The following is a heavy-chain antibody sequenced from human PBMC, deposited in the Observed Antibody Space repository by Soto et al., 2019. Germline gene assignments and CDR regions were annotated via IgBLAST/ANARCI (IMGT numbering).Heavy chain of an antibody. V-gene: IGHV3-23*01. CDR1: GFTFSSYT. J-gene: IGHJ6*04. CDR3: VKAGALTKTSTDV. Sequence: GGSLRLSCAASGFTFSSYTMSWVRQAPGKGLEWVSGARGGGDSTYYADSVKGRFTISRDNSKNTLYLQMNSLRAEDTAVYYCVKAGALTKTSTDVWGKGTSLTVSS. D-gene: IGHD3-3*02. CDR2: ARGGGDST.